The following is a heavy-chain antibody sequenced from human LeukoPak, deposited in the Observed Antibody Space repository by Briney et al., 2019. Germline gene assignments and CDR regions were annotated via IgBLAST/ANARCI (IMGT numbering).Heavy chain of an antibody. CDR1: GDSVSSNNGA. V-gene: IGHV6-1*01. D-gene: IGHD3/OR15-3a*01. J-gene: IGHJ5*02. Sequence: SQTLSLTCAISGDSVSSNNGAWNWIRQSPSRGLEWLGRTYYRSKWYNDYAGSLMSRITISPDTSKNQFSLQVYSVTPEDTAVYYCAKGKAGGLVDLFDPWGQGTLVTVSS. CDR2: TYYRSKWYN. CDR3: AKGKAGGLVDLFDP.